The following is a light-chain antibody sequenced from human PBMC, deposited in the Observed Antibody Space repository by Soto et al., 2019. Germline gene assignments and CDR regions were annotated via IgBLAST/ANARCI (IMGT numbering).Light chain of an antibody. Sequence: EIVLTQSPATLSLSPGERATLSCRASQSVSSYLAWYQQKPGQAPRLLIYDASNRATGIPARFSGSGSGTDFTLTISSLEPEDFAVYYCQQRSNWPRLTLAGGTKVDIK. CDR3: QQRSNWPRLT. V-gene: IGKV3-11*01. CDR1: QSVSSY. J-gene: IGKJ4*01. CDR2: DAS.